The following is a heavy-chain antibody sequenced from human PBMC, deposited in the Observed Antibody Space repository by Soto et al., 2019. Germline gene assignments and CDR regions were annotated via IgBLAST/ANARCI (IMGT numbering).Heavy chain of an antibody. D-gene: IGHD3-22*01. CDR2: ISAYNGNT. J-gene: IGHJ4*02. CDR1: GYSFTSYG. CDR3: ARASSCCDGSGSLVFDY. Sequence: ASVTLSRKASGYSFTSYGISWVRQAPEQGLEWMGWISAYNGNTNYAQKLQGRVAMTTDTSTSTAYMELRSLRSDDTAVYYCARASSCCDGSGSLVFDYWGQGSLVTVSS. V-gene: IGHV1-18*01.